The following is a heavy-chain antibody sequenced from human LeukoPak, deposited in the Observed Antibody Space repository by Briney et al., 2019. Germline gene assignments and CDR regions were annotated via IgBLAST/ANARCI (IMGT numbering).Heavy chain of an antibody. CDR2: VHHSGGT. CDR3: ARGEEYGSGTVHFDY. CDR1: GGFINSSNW. D-gene: IGHD3-10*01. J-gene: IGHJ4*02. Sequence: PSGTLSLTCAVSGGFINSSNWWSWVRQPPGKGLEWIGEVHHSGGTNYNPSLKSRVTISADRSNNRFSLSLNSVTAADTAVFYCARGEEYGSGTVHFDYWGQGILVTVSS. V-gene: IGHV4-4*02.